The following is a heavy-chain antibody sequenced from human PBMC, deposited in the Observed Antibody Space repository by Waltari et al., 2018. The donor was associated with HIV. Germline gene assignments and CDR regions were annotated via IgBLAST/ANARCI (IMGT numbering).Heavy chain of an antibody. Sequence: EVQLVESGGGLVQPGRSLRLSCTASGFTFGDYAMSWFRQAPGKGLEWVGFIRSKAYGGTTEYAASVKGRFTISRDDSKSIAYLQMNSLKTEDTAVYYCTRGDYYDSSGYPSAFDYWGQGTLVTVSS. D-gene: IGHD3-22*01. CDR2: IRSKAYGGTT. CDR1: GFTFGDYA. CDR3: TRGDYYDSSGYPSAFDY. V-gene: IGHV3-49*03. J-gene: IGHJ4*02.